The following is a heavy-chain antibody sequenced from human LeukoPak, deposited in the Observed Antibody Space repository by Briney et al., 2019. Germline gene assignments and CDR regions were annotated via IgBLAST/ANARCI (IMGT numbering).Heavy chain of an antibody. Sequence: SETLSLTCAVYGGSFSGYYWSWIRQPPGKGLEWIGEINHSGSTNYNPSLESRVTISVDTSKNQFSLKLSSVTAADTAVYYCARGSVVVPAAMRGGVPLNWFDPWGQGTLVTVSS. V-gene: IGHV4-34*01. J-gene: IGHJ5*02. CDR2: INHSGST. CDR3: ARGSVVVPAAMRGGVPLNWFDP. D-gene: IGHD2-2*01. CDR1: GGSFSGYY.